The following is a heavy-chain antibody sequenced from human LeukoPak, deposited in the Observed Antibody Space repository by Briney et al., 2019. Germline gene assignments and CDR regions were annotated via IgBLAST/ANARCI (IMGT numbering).Heavy chain of an antibody. V-gene: IGHV3-30*18. D-gene: IGHD2-2*01. Sequence: GGSLRLSCAASGFTFSSYGMHWVRQAPGKGLEWVAVISYDGSNKYYADSVKGRFTISRDNSKNTLYLQMNSLRVEDTAVYYCAKVAPYCSSTDCYHSPYYGMDVWGQGTTVTVSS. CDR1: GFTFSSYG. CDR3: AKVAPYCSSTDCYHSPYYGMDV. J-gene: IGHJ6*02. CDR2: ISYDGSNK.